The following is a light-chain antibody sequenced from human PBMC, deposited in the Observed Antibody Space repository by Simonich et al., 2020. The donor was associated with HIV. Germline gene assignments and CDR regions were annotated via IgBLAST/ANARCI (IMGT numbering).Light chain of an antibody. CDR2: WAS. CDR1: QSVLYSSNNKNY. CDR3: QQYYSTPPT. V-gene: IGKV4-1*01. J-gene: IGKJ2*01. Sequence: DIVMTQSPESLAVSLGERGTINCKSSQSVLYSSNNKNYLAWYQQKPGQPPKLLIYWASTRESGVPDRFSGSGSGTDFTLTISSLQAEDVAVYYCQQYYSTPPTFGQGTKLEIK.